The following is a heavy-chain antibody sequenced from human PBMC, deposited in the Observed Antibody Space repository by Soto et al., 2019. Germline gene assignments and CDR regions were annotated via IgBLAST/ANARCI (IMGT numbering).Heavy chain of an antibody. V-gene: IGHV6-1*01. CDR1: GDSVSSNSAA. CDR3: AREEGGSYYFEHECACWFDP. Sequence: SPTLSLTCVISGDSVSSNSAAWNWIRQSPSRGLEWLGRTYYRSKWYNDYAVSVKSRITINPDTSKNQFSLQLNSVTPEDTAVYYCAREEGGSYYFEHECACWFDPWGQGTLVTGSS. CDR2: TYYRSKWYN. J-gene: IGHJ5*02. D-gene: IGHD3-22*01.